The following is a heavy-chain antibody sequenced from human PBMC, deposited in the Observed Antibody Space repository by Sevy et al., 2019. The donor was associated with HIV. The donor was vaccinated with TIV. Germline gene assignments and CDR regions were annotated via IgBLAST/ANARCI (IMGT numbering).Heavy chain of an antibody. CDR3: ARDSEGDFWGGYNYYGMDV. D-gene: IGHD3-3*01. J-gene: IGHJ6*02. Sequence: GGSLRLSCAASGFTFSSYSMNWVRQAPGKGLEWVSSISSSSTYIYYADSVKGRFTISRDNAKNSLYLQMNSLRAEDTAGYYCARDSEGDFWGGYNYYGMDVWGQGTTVTVSS. CDR2: ISSSSTYI. CDR1: GFTFSSYS. V-gene: IGHV3-21*01.